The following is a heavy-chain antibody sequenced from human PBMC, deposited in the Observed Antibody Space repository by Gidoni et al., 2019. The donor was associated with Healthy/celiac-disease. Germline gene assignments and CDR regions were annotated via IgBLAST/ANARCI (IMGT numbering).Heavy chain of an antibody. D-gene: IGHD6-19*01. CDR1: GFTVSSYA. CDR2: ISYDGSNK. V-gene: IGHV3-30*04. Sequence: QVQLVESGGGVVQPGRSLSLSCAASGFTVSSYAMHWVRRAPGKGLEWVAVISYDGSNKYYADSVKGRFTISRDNSKNTLYLQMNSLRAEDTAVYYCARDRMAVAGTGLDYLGQGTLVTVSS. CDR3: ARDRMAVAGTGLDY. J-gene: IGHJ4*02.